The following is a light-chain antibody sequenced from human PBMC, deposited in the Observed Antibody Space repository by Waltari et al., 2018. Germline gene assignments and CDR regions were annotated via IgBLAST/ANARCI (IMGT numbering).Light chain of an antibody. CDR2: KNT. V-gene: IGLV1-47*01. CDR3: AAWDNSLSAWV. CDR1: TSNLGSNP. Sequence: QSLLTQPPSASGTPGQRATISCSGSTSNLGSNPVYWSQPLPGTRPQSPSHKNRDQHPPGTDPKVLIYKNTQPPSGVPDRFSGSKSGTSASLAMSGLRSEDEGDYYCAAWDNSLSAWVFGGGTKLTVL. J-gene: IGLJ3*02.